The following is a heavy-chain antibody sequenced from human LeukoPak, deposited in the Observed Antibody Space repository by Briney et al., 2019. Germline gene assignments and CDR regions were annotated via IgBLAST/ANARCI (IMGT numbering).Heavy chain of an antibody. V-gene: IGHV3-23*01. CDR3: AKDTPSSSIAVTQFDY. CDR1: GFTFSSYA. D-gene: IGHD6-19*01. J-gene: IGHJ4*02. CDR2: ISGSGGST. Sequence: TGGSLRLSCAASGFTFSSYAMSWVRQAPGKGLEWVSAISGSGGSTYYADSVKGWFTISRDNSKNTLYLQMNSLRAEDTAVYYCAKDTPSSSIAVTQFDYWGQGTLVTVSS.